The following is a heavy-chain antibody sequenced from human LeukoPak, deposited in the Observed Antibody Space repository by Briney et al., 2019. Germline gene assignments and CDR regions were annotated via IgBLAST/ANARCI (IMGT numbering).Heavy chain of an antibody. CDR3: ARGFLGDYDSSGNYFDY. Sequence: ASVKVSCKASGYTFTSYYMHWVRQAPGQGLEWMGIINPSGGSTSYAQKFQGRVTMTRDTSTSTVYMELSSLRSEDTAVYYCARGFLGDYDSSGNYFDYWGQGTLVTVSS. V-gene: IGHV1-46*01. D-gene: IGHD3-22*01. CDR1: GYTFTSYY. CDR2: INPSGGST. J-gene: IGHJ4*02.